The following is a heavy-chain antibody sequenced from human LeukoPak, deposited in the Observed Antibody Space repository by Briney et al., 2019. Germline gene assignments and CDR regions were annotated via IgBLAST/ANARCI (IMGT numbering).Heavy chain of an antibody. CDR2: IRFDGDDE. J-gene: IGHJ6*02. CDR1: GFTFSSYG. V-gene: IGHV3-30*02. CDR3: TGGGGYCSGGRCYGHYSMDV. Sequence: GGSLRLSCAASGFTFSSYGMHWVRQAPGKVLGWVAYIRFDGDDEHYLDSVKGRFSISRDNPRNTLYLQMNGLRPEDTAVYYCTGGGGYCSGGRCYGHYSMDVWGQGTTVTVSS. D-gene: IGHD2-15*01.